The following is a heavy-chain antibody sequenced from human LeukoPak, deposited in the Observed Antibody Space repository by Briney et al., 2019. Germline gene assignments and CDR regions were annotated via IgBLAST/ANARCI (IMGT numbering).Heavy chain of an antibody. CDR1: GGSISSYY. J-gene: IGHJ4*02. Sequence: TSETLSLTCTVSGGSISSYYWSWIRQPPGKGLEWIGYIYYGGSTNYDPSLKSRVTISVDTSKNQFSLKLSSVTAADTAVYYCARVLRDGYNRGFIFDYWGQGTLVTVSS. V-gene: IGHV4-59*01. CDR2: IYYGGST. CDR3: ARVLRDGYNRGFIFDY. D-gene: IGHD5-24*01.